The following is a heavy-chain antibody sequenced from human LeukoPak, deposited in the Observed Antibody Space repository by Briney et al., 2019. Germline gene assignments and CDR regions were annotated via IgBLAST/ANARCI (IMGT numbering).Heavy chain of an antibody. D-gene: IGHD2-2*01. CDR2: ISYDGRNI. CDR1: GFTSNNYG. Sequence: PGGSRRLSCAASGFTSNNYGMHWVRQAPGKGLEWVAVISYDGRNIHYPDSVKGRFTISRDISTDTLWLQMDSLRTEDTAVYYCAKGPLRGTAAAIDYWGQGTLVTVSS. V-gene: IGHV3-30*18. J-gene: IGHJ4*02. CDR3: AKGPLRGTAAAIDY.